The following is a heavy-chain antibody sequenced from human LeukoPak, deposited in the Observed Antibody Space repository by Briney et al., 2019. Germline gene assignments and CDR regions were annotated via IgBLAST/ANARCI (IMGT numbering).Heavy chain of an antibody. J-gene: IGHJ4*02. CDR3: ARRGNCNIGTCYYFDN. V-gene: IGHV3-30*03. D-gene: IGHD2/OR15-2a*01. CDR1: GFTFSSYG. Sequence: QPGMSLRLSWAASGFTFSSYGVHWVRQAPGQGLEWVALISYDGSDKYYTDSVTGRFTISRDNSKNTLFLQMNSLRAEDTAVYYCARRGNCNIGTCYYFDNWGQGTQVTASS. CDR2: ISYDGSDK.